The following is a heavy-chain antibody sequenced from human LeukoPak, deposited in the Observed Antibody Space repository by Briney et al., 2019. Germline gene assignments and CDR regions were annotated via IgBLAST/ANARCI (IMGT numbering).Heavy chain of an antibody. J-gene: IGHJ4*02. CDR1: GFTVSSNY. CDR3: AKKDTPSSFDY. V-gene: IGHV3-53*01. Sequence: GGSLRLSCAASGFTVSSNYMSWVRQAPGKGLEWVSVIYSGGSTYYADSVKGRFTISRDNSKNTLYLQMNSLRAEDTAVYYCAKKDTPSSFDYWGQGTLVTVSS. CDR2: IYSGGST.